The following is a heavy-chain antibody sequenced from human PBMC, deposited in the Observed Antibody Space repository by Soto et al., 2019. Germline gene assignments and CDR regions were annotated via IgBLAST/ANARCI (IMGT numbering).Heavy chain of an antibody. D-gene: IGHD3-3*01. J-gene: IGHJ4*02. Sequence: GGSLRLSCSASGFTFSSYAMHWVRQAPGKGLEYVSAISSNGGSTYYADSVKGRFTISRDNSKNTLYLQMSGRRAEDKAVYYCVKEQLGLFYSYYDFWSGYYPLDYWGQGTLVTVSS. CDR1: GFTFSSYA. CDR2: ISSNGGST. V-gene: IGHV3-64D*08. CDR3: VKEQLGLFYSYYDFWSGYYPLDY.